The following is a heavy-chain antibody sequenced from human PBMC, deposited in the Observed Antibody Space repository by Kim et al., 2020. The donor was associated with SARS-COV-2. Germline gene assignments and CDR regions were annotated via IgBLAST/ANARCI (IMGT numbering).Heavy chain of an antibody. J-gene: IGHJ4*02. CDR3: ARGYDSSGYYYFDY. D-gene: IGHD3-22*01. Sequence: TPSLKTRVTISVDTSKNQFSLKLSSVTAADTAVYYCARGYDSSGYYYFDYWGQGTLVTVSS. V-gene: IGHV4-59*09.